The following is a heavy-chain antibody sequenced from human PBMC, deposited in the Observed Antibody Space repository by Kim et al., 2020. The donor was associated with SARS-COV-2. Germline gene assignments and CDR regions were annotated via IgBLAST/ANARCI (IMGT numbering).Heavy chain of an antibody. CDR3: ARGGDQWLRLKGDWFDP. V-gene: IGHV7-4-1*02. CDR1: GYTFTSYA. D-gene: IGHD5-12*01. CDR2: INTNTGNP. J-gene: IGHJ5*02. Sequence: ASVKVSCKASGYTFTSYAMNWVRQAPGQGLEWMGWINTNTGNPTYAQGFTGRFVFSLDTSVSTAYLQISSLKAEDTAVYYCARGGDQWLRLKGDWFDPWGQGTLVTVSS.